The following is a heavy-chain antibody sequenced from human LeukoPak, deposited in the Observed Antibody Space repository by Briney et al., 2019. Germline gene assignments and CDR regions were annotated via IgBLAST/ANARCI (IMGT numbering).Heavy chain of an antibody. J-gene: IGHJ3*02. D-gene: IGHD3-22*01. CDR1: GFTFSSYA. V-gene: IGHV3-9*03. CDR3: AGRSPYYDSSGRLGDAFDI. CDR2: ISWNSGSI. Sequence: GGSLRLSCAASGFTFSSYAMHWVRQAPGKGLEWVSGISWNSGSIGYADSVKGRFTISRDNAKNSLYLQMNSLRAEDMALYYCAGRSPYYDSSGRLGDAFDIWGQGTMVTVSS.